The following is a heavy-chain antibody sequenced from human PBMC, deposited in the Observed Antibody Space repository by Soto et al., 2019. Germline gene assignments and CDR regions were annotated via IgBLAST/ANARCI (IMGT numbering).Heavy chain of an antibody. V-gene: IGHV1-8*01. CDR2: MNPNSGNT. CDR3: ARGWGFWSGYYSYDY. J-gene: IGHJ4*02. Sequence: ASVKVSCKASGYIFTKYTMHWVRQATGQGLEWMGWMNPNSGNTGYAQKFQGRVTMTRNTSISTAYMELSSLRSEDTAVYYCARGWGFWSGYYSYDYWGQGTLVTVSS. D-gene: IGHD3-3*01. CDR1: GYIFTKYT.